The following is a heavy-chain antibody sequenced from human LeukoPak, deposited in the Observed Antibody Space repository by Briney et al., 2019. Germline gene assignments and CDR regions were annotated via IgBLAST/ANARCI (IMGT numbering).Heavy chain of an antibody. D-gene: IGHD3-22*01. CDR2: ISSSSSTI. J-gene: IGHJ4*02. Sequence: GGSLRLSCAASGFTFSSYSMNWVRQAPGKGLEWVSYISSSSSTIYYADSVKGRFTISRDNAKNSLYLQMNSLRAEDTAVYYCAVEGSSGYYWGDYFDYWGQGALVTVSS. CDR3: AVEGSSGYYWGDYFDY. V-gene: IGHV3-48*04. CDR1: GFTFSSYS.